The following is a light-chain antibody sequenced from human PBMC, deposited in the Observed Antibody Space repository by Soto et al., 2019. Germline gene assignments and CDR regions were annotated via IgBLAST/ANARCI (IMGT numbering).Light chain of an antibody. CDR1: QSVSSY. CDR2: DAS. V-gene: IGKV3-11*01. J-gene: IGKJ1*01. Sequence: EIVLTQSPATLSLSPGERATLSCRASQSVSSYLAWYQQKPGQAPRLLIYDASNRATGIPARFSGSGSGTDFTNTISRLEPEDFAVYYCQQRSNGRTFGQGTKVEIK. CDR3: QQRSNGRT.